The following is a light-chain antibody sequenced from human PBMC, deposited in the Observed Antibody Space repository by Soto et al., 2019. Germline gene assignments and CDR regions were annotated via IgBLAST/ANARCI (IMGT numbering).Light chain of an antibody. CDR3: QQRSNWPPGIT. V-gene: IGKV3-11*01. CDR2: DAS. Sequence: EIVLTQSPATLSLSPGERATLSCRASQSVSSYLAWYQQKPGQAPRLLIYDASNRATGIPARFSGSGSGTDFTLTISSLETEDFAVYYCQQRSNWPPGITLGGGTKVEIK. CDR1: QSVSSY. J-gene: IGKJ4*01.